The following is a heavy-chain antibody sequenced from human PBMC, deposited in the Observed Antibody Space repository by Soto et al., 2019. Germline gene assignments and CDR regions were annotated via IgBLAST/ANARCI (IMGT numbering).Heavy chain of an antibody. D-gene: IGHD2-15*01. J-gene: IGHJ5*01. Sequence: SESLSLTCSVSGDSISTVDYFWAWIRQPPGQALEYIGYIYKSATTYYNPSFEGRVAISLDTSKSHFSLHVTSVTAADTAVYFFARGRYCLTGRCFPNWFDSWGQGTLVTVSS. CDR2: IYKSATT. CDR1: GDSISTVDYF. CDR3: ARGRYCLTGRCFPNWFDS. V-gene: IGHV4-30-4*01.